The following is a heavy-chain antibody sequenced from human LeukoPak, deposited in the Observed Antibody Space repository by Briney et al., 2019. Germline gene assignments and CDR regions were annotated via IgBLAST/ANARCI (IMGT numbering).Heavy chain of an antibody. V-gene: IGHV4-34*01. J-gene: IGHJ5*02. Sequence: PGGSLRLSCVASGFTVSYNYMSWIRQPPGKGLEWIGEINHSGSTYYNPSLKSRVTISIDTSKNQFSLKLTSVTAADTAVYYCAKERYSSPFWWFDPWGQGTLVTVSS. CDR1: GFTVSYNY. CDR3: AKERYSSPFWWFDP. D-gene: IGHD6-6*01. CDR2: INHSGST.